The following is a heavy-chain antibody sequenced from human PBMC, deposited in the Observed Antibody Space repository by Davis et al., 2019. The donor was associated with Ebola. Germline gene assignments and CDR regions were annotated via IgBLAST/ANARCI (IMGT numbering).Heavy chain of an antibody. CDR1: GVSVSRGIYF. V-gene: IGHV4-61*01. CDR2: IYYSGST. J-gene: IGHJ4*02. CDR3: ARNAVGQLDPEHFDY. Sequence: PSETLSLTCSVSGVSVSRGIYFWSWIRQPPGKGLEWIGYIYYSGSTNYNPSLKSRVTISVDTSKNQFYLKLSSVTAADTAVYYCARNAVGQLDPEHFDYWGQGTLVTVSS. D-gene: IGHD6-13*01.